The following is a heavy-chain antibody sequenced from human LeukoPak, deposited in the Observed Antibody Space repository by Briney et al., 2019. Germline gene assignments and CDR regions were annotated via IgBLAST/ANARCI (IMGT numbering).Heavy chain of an antibody. V-gene: IGHV3-21*01. D-gene: IGHD3-16*02. J-gene: IGHJ4*02. Sequence: GGSLRPSCAASGFTFSSYSMNWVRQAPGKGLEWVSSISSSSSYIYYADSVKGRFTISRDNAKNSLYLQMNSLRAEDTAVYYCARDYVWGSYRYFDQWGQGTLVTVSS. CDR2: ISSSSSYI. CDR3: ARDYVWGSYRYFDQ. CDR1: GFTFSSYS.